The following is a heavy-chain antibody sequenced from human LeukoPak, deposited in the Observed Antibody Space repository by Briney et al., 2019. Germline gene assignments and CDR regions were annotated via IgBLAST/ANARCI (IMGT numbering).Heavy chain of an antibody. J-gene: IGHJ5*02. Sequence: SETLSLTCTVSGGSISSYYWSWIRQPPGKGLEWIGYIYTSGSTNYNPSLKSRVTISVDTSKNQFSLKLSSVTAADTAVYYCARHARYYDFWSGYENNWFDPWGQGTLVTVSS. CDR2: IYTSGST. CDR3: ARHARYYDFWSGYENNWFDP. D-gene: IGHD3-3*01. CDR1: GGSISSYY. V-gene: IGHV4-4*09.